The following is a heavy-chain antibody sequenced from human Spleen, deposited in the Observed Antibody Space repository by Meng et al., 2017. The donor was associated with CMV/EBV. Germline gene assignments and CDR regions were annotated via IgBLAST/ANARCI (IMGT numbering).Heavy chain of an antibody. CDR3: ARGSGSSSRRDYYYYGMDV. Sequence: SLKLSCAASQFTFSYYWVTWVRQAPGKGLEWVAVISYDGSNKYYADSVKGRFTISRDNSKNTLYLQMNSLRAEDTAVYYCARGSGSSSRRDYYYYGMDVWGQGTTVTVSS. V-gene: IGHV3-30-3*01. D-gene: IGHD6-6*01. CDR2: ISYDGSNK. J-gene: IGHJ6*02. CDR1: QFTFSYYW.